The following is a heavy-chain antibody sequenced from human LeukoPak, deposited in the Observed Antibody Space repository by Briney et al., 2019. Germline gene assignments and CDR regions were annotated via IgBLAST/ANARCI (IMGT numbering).Heavy chain of an antibody. Sequence: GGSLRLSCAASGFSFRSFAMNWVRQAPGKGLEWVAVIWYDGSNKYYADSVKGRFTISRDNSKNTLYLQMNSLRAEDTAVYYCARDLSVAATRQRGRDYLPAHWFDPWGQGTLVTVSS. D-gene: IGHD3-10*02. CDR2: IWYDGSNK. CDR3: ARDLSVAATRQRGRDYLPAHWFDP. CDR1: GFSFRSFA. V-gene: IGHV3-33*08. J-gene: IGHJ5*02.